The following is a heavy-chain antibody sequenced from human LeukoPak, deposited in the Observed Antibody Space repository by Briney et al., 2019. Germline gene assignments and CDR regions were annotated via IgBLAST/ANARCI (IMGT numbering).Heavy chain of an antibody. V-gene: IGHV3-23*01. D-gene: IGHD3-22*01. J-gene: IGHJ3*02. Sequence: GGPLRLSCAASGFTFSSYVMSWVRQAPGKGLEWVSAISGSGGSTYYADSVKGRFTISRDNSKNTLYLQMNSLRAEDTAVYYCAKDRAFYYDSSGYYPDAFDIWGQGTMVTVSS. CDR2: ISGSGGST. CDR3: AKDRAFYYDSSGYYPDAFDI. CDR1: GFTFSSYV.